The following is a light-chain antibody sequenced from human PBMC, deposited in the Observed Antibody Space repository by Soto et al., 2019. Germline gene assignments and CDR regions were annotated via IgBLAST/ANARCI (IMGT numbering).Light chain of an antibody. CDR2: GAS. Sequence: EIVLTQSPGTLSLSPGESATLSCRASQRISSSYLAWYQHKPGQAPRPLLYGASSWATGIPDRFSGSGSGTDFTLTISRLEPEDFAVYYCLHYGRSPPYTFGQGTKLEIK. J-gene: IGKJ2*01. CDR1: QRISSSY. CDR3: LHYGRSPPYT. V-gene: IGKV3-20*01.